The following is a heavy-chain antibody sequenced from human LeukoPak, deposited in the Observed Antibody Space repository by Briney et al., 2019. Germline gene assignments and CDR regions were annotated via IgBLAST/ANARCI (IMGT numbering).Heavy chain of an antibody. V-gene: IGHV3-33*08. D-gene: IGHD6-19*01. CDR2: IWYDGSNK. CDR3: ARDHPEYSSGAGGYFDY. CDR1: GFTFSSYE. Sequence: PGGSLRLSCAASGFTFSSYEMNWVRQAPGKGLEWVAVIWYDGSNKYYADSVKGRFTISRDNSKNTLYLQMNSLRAEDTAVYYCARDHPEYSSGAGGYFDYWGQGTLVTVSS. J-gene: IGHJ4*02.